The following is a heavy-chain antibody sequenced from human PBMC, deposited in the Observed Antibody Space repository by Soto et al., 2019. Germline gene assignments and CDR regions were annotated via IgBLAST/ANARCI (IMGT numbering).Heavy chain of an antibody. CDR2: ISWNSGSI. Sequence: EVQLVESGGGLVQPGRSLRLSCAASGFTFDDYAMHWVRQAPGKGLEWVSGISWNSGSIGYADSVKGRFTISRDNAKDLLLLEMDSLRAEGPGFYYWSKGRSFCWPPSDAFDIWGQGANVTV. J-gene: IGHJ3*02. CDR1: GFTFDDYA. D-gene: IGHD3-9*01. CDR3: SKGRSFCWPPSDAFDI. V-gene: IGHV3-9*01.